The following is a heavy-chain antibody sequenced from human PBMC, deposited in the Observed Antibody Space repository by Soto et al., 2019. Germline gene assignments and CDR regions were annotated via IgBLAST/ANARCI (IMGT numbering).Heavy chain of an antibody. CDR3: ARVGYYDSSGYQP. CDR1: GDSITSYY. V-gene: IGHV4-59*13. Sequence: PSETLSLTCTVSGDSITSYYWSWIRQPPGKGLEWVGYISYTGSTIYNPSLKSRVTISVDTSKNQFSLKLSSVTAADTAVYYCARVGYYDSSGYQPWGQGTLVTVSS. J-gene: IGHJ5*02. CDR2: ISYTGST. D-gene: IGHD3-22*01.